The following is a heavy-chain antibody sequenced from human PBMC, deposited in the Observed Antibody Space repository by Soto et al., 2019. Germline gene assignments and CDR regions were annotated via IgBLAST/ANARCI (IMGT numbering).Heavy chain of an antibody. CDR1: GFTFSSYS. CDR2: ISSSSSYI. J-gene: IGHJ5*02. D-gene: IGHD6-19*01. Sequence: GGSLRLSCAASGFTFSSYSMNWVRQAPGKGLEWVSSISSSSSYIYYADSVKGRFTISRDNAKNSLYLQMNSLRAEDTAVYYCARFGSGWPNWFDPWGQGTLVTVSS. CDR3: ARFGSGWPNWFDP. V-gene: IGHV3-21*01.